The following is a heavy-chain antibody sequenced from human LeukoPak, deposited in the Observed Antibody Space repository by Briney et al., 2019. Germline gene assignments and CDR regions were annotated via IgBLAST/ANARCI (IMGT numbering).Heavy chain of an antibody. CDR1: GFTFNYFW. J-gene: IGHJ4*02. CDR3: ATVSEY. Sequence: PGGSLRLSYAASGFTFNYFWMHWVRQVPGKGPVWVSGINNDGTATYYADSVKGRFTISRDNAKNTVYLQMNGLRAEDTSVYFCATVSEYWGQGTLVSLSS. CDR2: INNDGTAT. V-gene: IGHV3-74*01.